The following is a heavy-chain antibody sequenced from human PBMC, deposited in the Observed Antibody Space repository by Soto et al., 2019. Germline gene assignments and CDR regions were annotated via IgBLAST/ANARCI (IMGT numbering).Heavy chain of an antibody. CDR1: GYTFTSYW. Sequence: GESLKISCRASGYTFTSYWIGWVRQMPGKGLEWMGIIYPSNSETRFSPSFQGQVTLSADKSIFTAYLQWSSLKASDTAIYYCARQAYHYDTYSFGYWGQGTLVTVSS. J-gene: IGHJ4*02. CDR2: IYPSNSET. D-gene: IGHD3-22*01. CDR3: ARQAYHYDTYSFGY. V-gene: IGHV5-51*01.